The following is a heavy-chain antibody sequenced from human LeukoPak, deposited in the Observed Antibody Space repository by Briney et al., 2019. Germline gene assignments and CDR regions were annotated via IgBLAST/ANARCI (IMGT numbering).Heavy chain of an antibody. CDR1: GFTFSSYS. CDR3: ARVFGYCSSSACYAASDL. CDR2: ISTDSRYI. V-gene: IGHV3-21*01. J-gene: IGHJ3*01. Sequence: PGGSLRLSCAASGFTFSSYSLTWVRQAPGKGLEWVSDISTDSRYIYYADPVQGRFTISRDNAQRSLYLQMNSLRVEDTAVYYCARVFGYCSSSACYAASDLWGQGTTVTVSS. D-gene: IGHD2-2*03.